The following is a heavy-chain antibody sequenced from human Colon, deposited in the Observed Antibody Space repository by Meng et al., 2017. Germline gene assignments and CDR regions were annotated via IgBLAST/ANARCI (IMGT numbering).Heavy chain of an antibody. CDR3: ARGRVVVVASPSDY. J-gene: IGHJ4*02. CDR2: ISSSSS. D-gene: IGHD2-15*01. CDR1: GFTFSSYS. V-gene: IGHV3-21*01. Sequence: ELQLVESGGGLVKPGGSLRLSCAASGFTFSSYSMNWVRQAPGKGLEWVSSISSSSSYADSVKGRFTISRDNAKNSLYLQMNSLRAEDTAVYYCARGRVVVVASPSDYWGQGTLLTVSS.